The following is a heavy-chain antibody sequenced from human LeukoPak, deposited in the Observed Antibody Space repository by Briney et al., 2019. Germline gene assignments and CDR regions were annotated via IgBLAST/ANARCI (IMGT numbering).Heavy chain of an antibody. CDR2: INPSGGST. CDR3: ARDPYYYDSSGYSYFDY. Sequence: ASVKVSCKASGYTFTSYYMHWVRQAPGQGLEWMGIINPSGGSTSYAQKFQGRVTITADESTSTAYMELSSLRSEDTAVYYCARDPYYYDSSGYSYFDYWGQGTLVTVSS. CDR1: GYTFTSYY. J-gene: IGHJ4*02. D-gene: IGHD3-22*01. V-gene: IGHV1-46*01.